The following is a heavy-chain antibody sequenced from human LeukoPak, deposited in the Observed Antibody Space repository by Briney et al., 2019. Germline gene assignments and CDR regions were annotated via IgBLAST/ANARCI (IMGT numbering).Heavy chain of an antibody. CDR1: GFTFSSHG. V-gene: IGHV3-30*03. CDR3: ARAYFGSGFDS. Sequence: PGGSLRLSCAASGFTFSSHGMHWVRQAPGKGLEWVAVISFDGNTQYYADSVKGRFTISRDNSKNTLYLQMNSLRPEDTAVYFCARAYFGSGFDSWGQGTLVTVSS. J-gene: IGHJ5*01. D-gene: IGHD3-9*01. CDR2: ISFDGNTQ.